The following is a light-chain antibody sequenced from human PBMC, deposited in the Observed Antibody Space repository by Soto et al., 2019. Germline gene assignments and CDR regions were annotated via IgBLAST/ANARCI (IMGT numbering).Light chain of an antibody. CDR1: ENVANNY. V-gene: IGKV3-20*01. CDR3: QQYGTSTWT. Sequence: DIVLTQSPGALSFSPGERATLSCRASENVANNYLAWFRQKPGQTPRLLIYGASSRAAGIPDRFSGSGSGTPFTLTISRLEPEDFAVFYGQQYGTSTWTFGQGTKV. CDR2: GAS. J-gene: IGKJ1*01.